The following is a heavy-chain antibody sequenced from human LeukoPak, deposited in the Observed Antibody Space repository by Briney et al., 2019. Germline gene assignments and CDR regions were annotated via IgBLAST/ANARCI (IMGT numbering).Heavy chain of an antibody. V-gene: IGHV3-7*03. Sequence: TGGSLRLSCAASGFMFTDSWMAWVRQAPGKGLEWLANINEDGSDKNYVVALKGRFTISRDNSRNTLYLQMNSLRAEDTAVYYCARDIDNGDYVVYWGQGTLVTVSS. CDR1: GFMFTDSW. J-gene: IGHJ4*02. CDR2: INEDGSDK. D-gene: IGHD4-17*01. CDR3: ARDIDNGDYVVY.